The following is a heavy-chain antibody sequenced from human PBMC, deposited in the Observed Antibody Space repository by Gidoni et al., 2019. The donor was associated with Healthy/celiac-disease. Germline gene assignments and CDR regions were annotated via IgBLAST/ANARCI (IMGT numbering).Heavy chain of an antibody. Sequence: EVQLVESGGGLVKPGGSLRLSCAASGFTFSNAWMSWVRQAPGKGLECVGRIKSKTDGGTTDYAAPVKGRFTISRDDSKNTLYLQMNSLKTEDTAVYYCTTISSWTPGGYWGQGTLVTVSS. CDR1: GFTFSNAW. CDR3: TTISSWTPGGY. CDR2: IKSKTDGGTT. D-gene: IGHD2-2*01. J-gene: IGHJ4*02. V-gene: IGHV3-15*01.